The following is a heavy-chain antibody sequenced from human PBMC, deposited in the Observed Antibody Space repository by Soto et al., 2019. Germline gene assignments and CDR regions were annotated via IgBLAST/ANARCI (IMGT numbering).Heavy chain of an antibody. CDR1: GFTFSSYA. CDR2: ISASGDIT. J-gene: IGHJ4*02. CDR3: AKDAPEGYFDY. Sequence: EVLLLESGGGLVQPGGSLRLSCAASGFTFSSYAMNWVRQAPGKGLEWVSAISASGDITYYADSVKGRITISRDNSKNTLYLQMNSLRAEDTAVYYCAKDAPEGYFDYWGQGTLVTVSS. V-gene: IGHV3-23*01.